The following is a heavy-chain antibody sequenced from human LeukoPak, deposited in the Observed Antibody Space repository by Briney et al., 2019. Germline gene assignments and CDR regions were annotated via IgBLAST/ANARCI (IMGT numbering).Heavy chain of an antibody. J-gene: IGHJ4*02. Sequence: GGSLRLSCVASGFAVDNNYMSWVRRAPGKGLECVSVIYYNGSASYADSVKGRFTISRDNSKNTLYLQMNSLRAEDTAVYYCAKEGSSSLVDYFDYWGQGTLVTVSS. V-gene: IGHV3-66*03. CDR3: AKEGSSSLVDYFDY. CDR2: IYYNGSA. CDR1: GFAVDNNY. D-gene: IGHD6-13*01.